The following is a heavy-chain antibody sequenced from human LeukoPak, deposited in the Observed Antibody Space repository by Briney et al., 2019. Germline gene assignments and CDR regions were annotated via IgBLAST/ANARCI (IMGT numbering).Heavy chain of an antibody. CDR3: VRDVSEGDAFEI. Sequence: GASVTVSFKASGGNFSIYGITWVRQAPGQGLELMGRIIPILGLANYAQKFQGRVAIIADKSTNTAYMELSSVTSEDTAVYYCVRDVSEGDAFEIWGQGTMVTVSS. CDR2: IIPILGLA. V-gene: IGHV1-69*04. CDR1: GGNFSIYG. J-gene: IGHJ3*02. D-gene: IGHD2-8*01.